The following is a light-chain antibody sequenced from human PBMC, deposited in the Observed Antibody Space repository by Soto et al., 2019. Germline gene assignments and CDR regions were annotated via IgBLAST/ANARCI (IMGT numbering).Light chain of an antibody. CDR1: SSDVGSYNY. Sequence: QSVLTQPASMSGSPGQSITISCTGSSSDVGSYNYVSWYQQRPVRAPKLILYDVTNRPSGVSSRFSGSKSGNTASLTISGLQPDDEGVYYCSSFTTSTALVFGGGTKLTVL. CDR3: SSFTTSTALV. J-gene: IGLJ2*01. CDR2: DVT. V-gene: IGLV2-14*03.